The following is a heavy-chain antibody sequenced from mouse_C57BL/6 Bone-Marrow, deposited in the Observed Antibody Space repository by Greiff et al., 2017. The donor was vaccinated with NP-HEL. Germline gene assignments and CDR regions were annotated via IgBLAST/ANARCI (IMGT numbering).Heavy chain of an antibody. V-gene: IGHV3-6*01. CDR3: ASRYYYGSFDY. CDR1: GYSITSGYY. J-gene: IGHJ2*01. CDR2: ISYDGST. D-gene: IGHD1-1*01. Sequence: EVKLVESGPGLVKPSQSLSLTCSVTGYSITSGYYWNWIRQFPGNKLEWMGYISYDGSTNYNPSLKNRISITRDTSTNPFFLQLNSVTTEDTATYYCASRYYYGSFDYWGQGTTLTVSS.